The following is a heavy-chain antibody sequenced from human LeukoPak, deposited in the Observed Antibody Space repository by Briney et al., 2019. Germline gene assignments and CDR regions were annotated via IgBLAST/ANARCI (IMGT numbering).Heavy chain of an antibody. V-gene: IGHV1-8*03. D-gene: IGHD6-13*01. J-gene: IGHJ4*02. CDR3: ARGTAAGRAADY. CDR1: GYTFTSYD. Sequence: GASVKVSCKASGYTFTSYDINWVRQATGQALGWMGWMNPNSRNTGYAQKFQGRVTITRNTSISTAYMELSSLRSEDTAVYYCARGTAAGRAADYWGQGTLVTVSS. CDR2: MNPNSRNT.